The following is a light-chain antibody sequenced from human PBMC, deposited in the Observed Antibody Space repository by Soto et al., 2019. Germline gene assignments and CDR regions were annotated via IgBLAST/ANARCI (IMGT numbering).Light chain of an antibody. Sequence: QPVLTQPPSVSGAPGQRVTISCTGDNSNIGAGYDVHWYQRLPGTAPKLLIFANSNRPSGVPDRFSGSKSGTSASLAITGLQPEDEADYYCQSFDSSLSPVLFGGGTKLTVL. V-gene: IGLV1-40*01. CDR2: ANS. CDR3: QSFDSSLSPVL. CDR1: NSNIGAGYD. J-gene: IGLJ3*02.